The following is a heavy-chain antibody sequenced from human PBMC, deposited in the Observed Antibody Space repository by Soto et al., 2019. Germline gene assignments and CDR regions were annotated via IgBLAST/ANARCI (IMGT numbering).Heavy chain of an antibody. J-gene: IGHJ4*02. D-gene: IGHD3-22*01. Sequence: EVQMLESGGGLTQPGGSLRLSCEASGFTFSKHAMSWVRQAPGKGLEWVSGISGGGHVTYYADYVKGRFTISRDNYKSTLFLQLNSRTAEDTAVYYCARGPRRESVVVITRAEGFCETWGPGTLVTVSS. V-gene: IGHV3-23*01. CDR1: GFTFSKHA. CDR2: ISGGGHVT. CDR3: ARGPRRESVVVITRAEGFCET.